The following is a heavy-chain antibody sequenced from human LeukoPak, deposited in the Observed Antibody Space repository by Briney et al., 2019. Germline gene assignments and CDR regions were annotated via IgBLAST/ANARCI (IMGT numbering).Heavy chain of an antibody. CDR3: ARGGYDILTGYYHFDY. J-gene: IGHJ4*02. D-gene: IGHD3-9*01. V-gene: IGHV4-31*03. CDR2: IYYSGST. Sequence: PSETLSLTCTVSGGSISSSSYYWSWIRQHPGKGLEWIGYIYYSGSTYYNPSLKSRVTISVDTSKNQFSLKLSSVTAADTAVYYCARGGYDILTGYYHFDYWGQGTLVTVSS. CDR1: GGSISSSSYY.